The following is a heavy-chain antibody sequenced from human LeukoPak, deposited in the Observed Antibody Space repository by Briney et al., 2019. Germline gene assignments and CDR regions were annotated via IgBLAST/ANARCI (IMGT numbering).Heavy chain of an antibody. CDR2: IRSGVDGGTS. J-gene: IGHJ4*02. CDR1: RFTIDKAW. Sequence: PGGSLRLSCVASRFTIDKAWMTWVRQAPGKGLEWVGRIRSGVDGGTSDYAAPVKGRFTISRHDLKNTMYLQMDSLKTEDTAVYYCTTGSRRWLATLYWGQGTLVTVSS. V-gene: IGHV3-15*01. D-gene: IGHD6-19*01. CDR3: TTGSRRWLATLY.